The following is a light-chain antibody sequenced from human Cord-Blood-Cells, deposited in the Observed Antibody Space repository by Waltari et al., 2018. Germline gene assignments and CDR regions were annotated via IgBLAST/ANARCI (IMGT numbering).Light chain of an antibody. CDR3: AAWDDSLNGVV. V-gene: IGLV1-44*01. Sequence: QSVLTQPPSASGTPGQRVTISCSGSSSNIGSNTVNWYQQLPGTAPQLLIYSNNQGPSGVPDRFSGSKSGTSASLAISGLQSEDEADYYCAAWDDSLNGVVFGGGTKLTVL. J-gene: IGLJ2*01. CDR2: SNN. CDR1: SSNIGSNT.